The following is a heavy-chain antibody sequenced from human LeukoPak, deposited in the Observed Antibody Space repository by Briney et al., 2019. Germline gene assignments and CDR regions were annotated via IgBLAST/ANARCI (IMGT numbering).Heavy chain of an antibody. V-gene: IGHV3-53*01. CDR1: EFTFSRHW. J-gene: IGHJ4*02. Sequence: GGSLRLSCAASEFTFSRHWMNWVRQAPGKGLEWVSVVYSSGNTYDADSVKGRFTISRDNSKNTLYLQMNSLRAEDTAVYFCARGVGTSMFYDCWGQGTLVTVSS. D-gene: IGHD5-18*01. CDR2: VYSSGNT. CDR3: ARGVGTSMFYDC.